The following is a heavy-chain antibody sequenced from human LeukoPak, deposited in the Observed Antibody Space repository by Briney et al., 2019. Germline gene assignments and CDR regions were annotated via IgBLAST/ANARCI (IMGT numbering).Heavy chain of an antibody. J-gene: IGHJ4*02. V-gene: IGHV3-43*02. CDR1: GFNVAAYA. CDR3: AIAYESGSFYRAFAY. Sequence: PGGSLRLSCAASGFNVAAYAMYWVRQLPGKSLEWVSLISGDSDNRYSAASVKGRFTISRDNSKNSLYLQMNSLTAEDTALYYCAIAYESGSFYRAFAYWGQGAPVTVSS. CDR2: ISGDSDNR. D-gene: IGHD3-10*01.